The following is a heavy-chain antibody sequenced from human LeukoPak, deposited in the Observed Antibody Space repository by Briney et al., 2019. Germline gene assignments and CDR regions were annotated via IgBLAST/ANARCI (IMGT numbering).Heavy chain of an antibody. CDR1: GFTFSTYP. V-gene: IGHV3-23*01. CDR2: ISGSGDTT. J-gene: IGHJ4*02. Sequence: SGGSLRLSCAASGFTFSTYPMSWVRQSPGKGLEWVSAISGSGDTTYYADPVKGRVAISRDNSKNTLYLQMSSLTAEHTALYYCAKDHAIWGQGTLVTVSS. CDR3: AKDHAI.